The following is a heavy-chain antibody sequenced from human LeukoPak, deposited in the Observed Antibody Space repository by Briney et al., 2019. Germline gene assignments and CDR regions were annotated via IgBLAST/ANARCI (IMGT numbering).Heavy chain of an antibody. CDR1: GFTFSDYS. V-gene: IGHV3-48*04. D-gene: IGHD6-25*01. Sequence: GGSLRLSCAASGFTFSDYSMNWVRQAPGKGLEWVSYISGSSSPIFYADSVKGRFTVSRDNAKNSLYLQMNSLRAEDTAMYYCAREPAAAGKNWFDPWGQGTLVTVSS. J-gene: IGHJ5*02. CDR3: AREPAAAGKNWFDP. CDR2: ISGSSSPI.